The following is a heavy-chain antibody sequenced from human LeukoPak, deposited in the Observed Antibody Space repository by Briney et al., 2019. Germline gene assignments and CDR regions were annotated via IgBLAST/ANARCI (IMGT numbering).Heavy chain of an antibody. Sequence: GASLRLSCAASGFTFSSYDMSWVRQAPGKGLEWVSAISGSGGSTYYADSVKGRFTISRDNSKNTLYLQMNSLRAEDTAVYYCAKRRPVGVVNYYFDYWGQGTLVTVSS. CDR3: AKRRPVGVVNYYFDY. CDR1: GFTFSSYD. CDR2: ISGSGGST. J-gene: IGHJ4*02. D-gene: IGHD3-3*01. V-gene: IGHV3-23*01.